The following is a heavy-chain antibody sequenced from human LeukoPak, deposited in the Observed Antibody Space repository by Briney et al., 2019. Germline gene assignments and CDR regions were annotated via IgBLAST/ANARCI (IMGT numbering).Heavy chain of an antibody. Sequence: GGSLRLSCAASGFTFSSFSMNWVRQAPGKGLEWVSSISSSFNYLYYPDSVKGRFTISRDNAKNSLYLQMNSLRAEDTAVYYCARPSAYSPDGFDVWGQGTMVTISS. V-gene: IGHV3-21*01. CDR2: ISSSFNYL. CDR3: ARPSAYSPDGFDV. D-gene: IGHD1-26*01. CDR1: GFTFSSFS. J-gene: IGHJ3*01.